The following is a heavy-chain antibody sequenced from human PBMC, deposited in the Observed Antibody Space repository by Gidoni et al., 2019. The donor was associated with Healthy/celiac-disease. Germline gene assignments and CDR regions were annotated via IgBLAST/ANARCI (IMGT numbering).Heavy chain of an antibody. CDR2: IKQDGSEK. CDR3: ARDFGPYCGGDCYFGGMDV. CDR1: GFTFSSYW. V-gene: IGHV3-7*01. Sequence: EVQLVESGGGLVQPGGSLRLSCAASGFTFSSYWMSGVRQAPGKGLEWVANIKQDGSEKYYVDSVKGRFTISRDNAKNSLYLQMNSLRAEDTAVYYCARDFGPYCGGDCYFGGMDVWGQGTTVTVSS. J-gene: IGHJ6*02. D-gene: IGHD2-21*02.